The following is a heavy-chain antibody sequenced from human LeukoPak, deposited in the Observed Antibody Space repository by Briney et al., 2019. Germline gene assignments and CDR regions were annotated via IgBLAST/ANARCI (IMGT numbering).Heavy chain of an antibody. CDR2: INPSSGGT. V-gene: IGHV1-2*04. Sequence: ASVKVSCKASGYTFTDYYMHWVRQAPGQGLEWMGWINPSSGGTYSAQKFQGWVTMTRDTSISTAYMELSRLTSDDTAVYYCARANALHCSSTSCLFDYWGQGTLVTVSS. CDR1: GYTFTDYY. J-gene: IGHJ4*02. CDR3: ARANALHCSSTSCLFDY. D-gene: IGHD2-2*01.